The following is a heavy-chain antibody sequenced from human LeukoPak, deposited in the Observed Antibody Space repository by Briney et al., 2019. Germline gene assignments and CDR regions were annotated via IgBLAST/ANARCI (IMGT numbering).Heavy chain of an antibody. Sequence: SETLSLTCVVNGGSFSGYYWSWLRQPPGKGLEWIGEIDQSGTTNYNPSLKSRVAISIDTSKKQFSLTLTSMTAADTAVYDCARVPLYYFGYGYFDTSGQGTRVTVSS. V-gene: IGHV4-34*01. CDR1: GGSFSGYY. CDR2: IDQSGTT. D-gene: IGHD3-10*01. CDR3: ARVPLYYFGYGYFDT. J-gene: IGHJ4*02.